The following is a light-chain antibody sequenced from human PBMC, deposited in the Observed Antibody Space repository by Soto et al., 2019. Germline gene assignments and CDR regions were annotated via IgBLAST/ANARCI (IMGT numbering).Light chain of an antibody. CDR2: SNN. J-gene: IGLJ3*02. CDR1: SSNIGSNT. CDR3: SAWDDSLNVWV. Sequence: QSVLTQPPSASGTPGQRVTISCYGSSSNIGSNTVHWYHQLPGTAPKLLIYSNNQRPSGVTDRFSGSKSGTAASLAISGLQSEEEADYYCSAWDDSLNVWVFCGGTKFTVL. V-gene: IGLV1-44*01.